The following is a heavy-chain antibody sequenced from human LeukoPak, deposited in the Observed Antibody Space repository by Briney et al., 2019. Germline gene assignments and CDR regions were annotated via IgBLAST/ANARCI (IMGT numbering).Heavy chain of an antibody. Sequence: GGSLRLSCAASGFTVSSKYMSWVRQPPGRGLEWVSVIYAGGSTYYADSVKDRFTISRDNSKNALYLQMNILRVEDTAVYYCAIGTAGYYSDNWRYFAPWAQEPRVTVPS. CDR3: AIGTAGYYSDNWRYFAP. V-gene: IGHV3-66*01. CDR1: GFTVSSKY. J-gene: IGHJ5*02. D-gene: IGHD3-9*01. CDR2: IYAGGST.